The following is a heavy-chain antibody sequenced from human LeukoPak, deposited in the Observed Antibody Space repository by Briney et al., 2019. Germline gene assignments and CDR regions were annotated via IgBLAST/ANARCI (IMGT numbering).Heavy chain of an antibody. CDR3: ARDMIATITFDS. CDR1: RFTFSSYS. Sequence: PGGSLRLSCAASRFTFSSYSMNWVRQAPGKGLEWVSSISSSGSYIYYADSVKGRFTISRDNAKNSLYLQIDSLRAEDTAVYYCARDMIATITFDSWGQGTLVTVSS. D-gene: IGHD5-24*01. V-gene: IGHV3-21*01. J-gene: IGHJ4*02. CDR2: ISSSGSYI.